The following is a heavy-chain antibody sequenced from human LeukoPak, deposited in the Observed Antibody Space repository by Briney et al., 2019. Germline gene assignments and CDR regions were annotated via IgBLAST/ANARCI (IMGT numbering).Heavy chain of an antibody. J-gene: IGHJ4*02. D-gene: IGHD5-18*01. CDR2: INHSGST. V-gene: IGHV4-34*01. CDR3: ARVGIQLWRRNYFDY. CDR1: GGSFSGYY. Sequence: SETLSLTCAVYGGSFSGYYWSWIRQPPGKGLEWIGEINHSGSTNYNPSLRSRVTISVDTSKNQFSLKLSSVTAADTAVYYCARVGIQLWRRNYFDYWGQGTLVTVSS.